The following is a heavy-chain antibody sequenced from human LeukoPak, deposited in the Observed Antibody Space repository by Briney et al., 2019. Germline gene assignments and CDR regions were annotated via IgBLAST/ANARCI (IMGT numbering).Heavy chain of an antibody. CDR3: AKDREGTTFDN. J-gene: IGHJ4*02. CDR2: ISYDGSNK. V-gene: IGHV3-30*18. D-gene: IGHD1-7*01. CDR1: GFTFSNYD. Sequence: GGSLRLSCAASGFTFSNYDMHWVRQAPGKGLDWVAVISYDGSNKYYADSVKGRFTLYRDNSKNTVYLQMNSLRAEDTAVYYCAKDREGTTFDNWGQGTLVTASS.